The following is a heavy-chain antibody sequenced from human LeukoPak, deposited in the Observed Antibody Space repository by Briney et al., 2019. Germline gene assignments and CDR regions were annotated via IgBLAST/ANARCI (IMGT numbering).Heavy chain of an antibody. V-gene: IGHV1-18*01. J-gene: IGHJ4*02. D-gene: IGHD2-2*01. CDR3: ARDVGYCSSTSCSRGDY. CDR1: GYTFTNYG. Sequence: ASVNVSCKASGYTFTNYGISWARQAPGQGLEWMGRISAYNGNTDYAQKLQGRVTMTTDTSTTTAYMELRSLRSDDTAVYYCARDVGYCSSTSCSRGDYWGQGTLVTVSS. CDR2: ISAYNGNT.